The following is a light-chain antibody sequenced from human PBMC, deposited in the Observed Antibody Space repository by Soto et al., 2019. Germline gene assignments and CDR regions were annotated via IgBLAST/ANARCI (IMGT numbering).Light chain of an antibody. CDR2: NNN. Sequence: QSVLTQPPSASGTPGQRVTIACSGSSSNIGSTTVKWYQQLPGTAPKLLIYNNNQRPSGVSDRFSGSKSGTSASLAISGLQSEDEADYYCAAWDDSLNGVVFGGGTKLTVL. J-gene: IGLJ3*02. CDR3: AAWDDSLNGVV. V-gene: IGLV1-44*01. CDR1: SSNIGSTT.